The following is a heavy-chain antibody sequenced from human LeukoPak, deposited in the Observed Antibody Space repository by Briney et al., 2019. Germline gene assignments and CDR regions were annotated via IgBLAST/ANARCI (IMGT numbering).Heavy chain of an antibody. CDR2: IYTSGST. V-gene: IGHV4-4*09. CDR1: GGSISSYY. Sequence: SETLSLTCTVSGGSISSYYWSWIRQPPGKGLEWIGYIYTSGSTNYNPSLKSRVTISVDTSKNQFSLKLSSATAADTAVYYCARRSSYYDSSGYYAFDIWGQGTMVTVSS. CDR3: ARRSSYYDSSGYYAFDI. J-gene: IGHJ3*02. D-gene: IGHD3-22*01.